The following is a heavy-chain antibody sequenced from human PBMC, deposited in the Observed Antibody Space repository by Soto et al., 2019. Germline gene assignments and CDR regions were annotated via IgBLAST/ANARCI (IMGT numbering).Heavy chain of an antibody. J-gene: IGHJ4*02. D-gene: IGHD2-15*01. V-gene: IGHV3-30*03. CDR1: GFPFSSYG. CDR2: ISYDGSNK. CDR3: AGGQYYFDY. Sequence: QVQLVESGGGVVPPGRSLRLSCAASGFPFSSYGMHWVRQAPGKGLEWVAHISYDGSNKHYTDSVKGRFTISRDNSKNMLYLQMSSLRAEDTAVYYCAGGQYYFDYCGQGTRVSVSS.